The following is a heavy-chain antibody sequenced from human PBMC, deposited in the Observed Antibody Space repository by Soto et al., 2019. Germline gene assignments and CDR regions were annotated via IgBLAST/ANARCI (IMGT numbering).Heavy chain of an antibody. Sequence: SVSNAWMNWVRPAPGKGLEWVGRIKSKTDGGTTDYAAPVKGRFTISRDDSKNTLYLQMNSLKTEDTAVYYCTTDLPGIAAAGTDYWGQGTLVTVSS. D-gene: IGHD6-13*01. J-gene: IGHJ4*02. CDR1: SVSNAW. V-gene: IGHV3-15*07. CDR2: IKSKTDGGTT. CDR3: TTDLPGIAAAGTDY.